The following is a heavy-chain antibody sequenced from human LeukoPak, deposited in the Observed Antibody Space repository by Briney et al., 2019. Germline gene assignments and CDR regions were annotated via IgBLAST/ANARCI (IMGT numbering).Heavy chain of an antibody. CDR1: RFSFSSYA. J-gene: IGHJ4*02. D-gene: IGHD6-13*01. CDR2: ISGGGVST. V-gene: IGHV3-23*01. CDR3: AKGAAAGIFSSAFDY. Sequence: TGGSLRLSCAASRFSFSSYAMSWVRQAPGKGLEWVSAISGGGVSTYYADFVKGRFTISRDNSKNTLYLQMNSLRAEDTAAYYCAKGAAAGIFSSAFDYWGQGTLVTVSS.